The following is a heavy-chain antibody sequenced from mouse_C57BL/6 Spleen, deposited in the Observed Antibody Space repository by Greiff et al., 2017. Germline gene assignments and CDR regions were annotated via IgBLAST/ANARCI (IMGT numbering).Heavy chain of an antibody. J-gene: IGHJ1*03. D-gene: IGHD1-1*01. CDR1: GYTFTNYW. Sequence: VKLMESGAELVRPGTSVKMSCKASGYTFTNYWIGWAKQRPGHGLEWIGDIYPGGGYTNYNEKFKGKATLTVDKSSSTAYMQFRILTSEDAAIYFYSRSSSTTVVAHYWYFDVWGTGTTVTVSS. V-gene: IGHV1-63*01. CDR2: IYPGGGYT. CDR3: SRSSSTTVVAHYWYFDV.